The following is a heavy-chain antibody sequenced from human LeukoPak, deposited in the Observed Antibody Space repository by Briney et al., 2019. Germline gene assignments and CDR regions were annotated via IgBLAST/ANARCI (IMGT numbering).Heavy chain of an antibody. CDR1: GFTVSSNY. CDR3: ARERSPRPYYGMDV. J-gene: IGHJ6*02. CDR2: IYSGGST. V-gene: IGHV3-66*01. Sequence: GSLRLSCAASGFTVSSNYMSWVRPAPGKGLEWVSVIYSGGSTYYADSVKGRFTISRDNSKNTLYLQMNSLRAEDTAVYYCARERSPRPYYGMDVWGQGTTVTVSS. D-gene: IGHD6-25*01.